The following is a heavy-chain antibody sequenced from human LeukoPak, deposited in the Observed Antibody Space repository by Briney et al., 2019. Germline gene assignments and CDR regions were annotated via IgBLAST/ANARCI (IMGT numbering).Heavy chain of an antibody. Sequence: PGGSLRLSCAASGFTFDDYAMHWVRQAPGKGLEWVSGISWSSGSIGYADSVKGRFTISRDNAKNSLYLQMNSLRAEDTALYYCAKDTSSSPRGMDVWGQGTTVTVSS. CDR3: AKDTSSSPRGMDV. J-gene: IGHJ6*02. D-gene: IGHD6-19*01. CDR1: GFTFDDYA. V-gene: IGHV3-9*01. CDR2: ISWSSGSI.